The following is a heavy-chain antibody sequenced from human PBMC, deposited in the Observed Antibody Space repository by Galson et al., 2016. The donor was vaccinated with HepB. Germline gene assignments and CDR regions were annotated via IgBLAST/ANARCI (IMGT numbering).Heavy chain of an antibody. CDR1: GGSIGGHF. CDR3: ARLYSSSSGNWLLRFDY. V-gene: IGHV4-34*01. J-gene: IGHJ4*02. D-gene: IGHD6-6*01. Sequence: SETLSLTCTVSGGSIGGHFWTWIRQPPGKGLEWIGEINHNRGINDNASRRSRLRMSIDMSKNQFSLQLTSVTATDTAAYYCARLYSSSSGNWLLRFDYWGQGTLVTVSS. CDR2: INHNRGI.